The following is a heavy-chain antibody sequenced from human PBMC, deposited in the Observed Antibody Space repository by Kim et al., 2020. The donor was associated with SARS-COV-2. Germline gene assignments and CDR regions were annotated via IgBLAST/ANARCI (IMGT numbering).Heavy chain of an antibody. D-gene: IGHD5-18*01. CDR3: ARLPRGYSQGASYSLDV. J-gene: IGHJ6*02. CDR2: IGATGDTT. V-gene: IGHV3-23*01. CDR1: GFSFSNYA. Sequence: GGSLRLSCAASGFSFSNYAMTWVRQAPGKGLQWVSGIGATGDTTDYAESVKGRFTISRDSSKNTLYLQMNSLTGDDTAVYYCARLPRGYSQGASYSLDVWGQGTPVTVSS.